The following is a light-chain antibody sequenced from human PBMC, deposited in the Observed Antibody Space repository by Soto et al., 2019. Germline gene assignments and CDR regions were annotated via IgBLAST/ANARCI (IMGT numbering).Light chain of an antibody. J-gene: IGKJ2*01. CDR3: QQYTSYSHT. V-gene: IGKV1-5*03. CDR1: QSISNW. Sequence: DVQMTQSPSTLSASVGDRVTITCRASQSISNWLAWYQQKPGKALKLLIYKASNLESGVPSRFSGSGSGTEFTLTISSLQPDDFATYYCQQYTSYSHTFGQGTKLESK. CDR2: KAS.